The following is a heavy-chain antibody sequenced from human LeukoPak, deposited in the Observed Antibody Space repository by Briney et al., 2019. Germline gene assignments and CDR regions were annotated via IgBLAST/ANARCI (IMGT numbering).Heavy chain of an antibody. J-gene: IGHJ3*02. CDR2: IFYSGST. CDR3: AKSNGYGLIGI. Sequence: SETLSLTCTVSSGSISTSNYYWGWVRQPPGQALEWIGNIFYSGSTYYSPSLKSRVTISLDTSRNQFSLKLNSVTAADTAVYYSAKSNGYGLIGIWGQGTMVTVSS. D-gene: IGHD5-18*01. V-gene: IGHV4-39*07. CDR1: SGSISTSNYY.